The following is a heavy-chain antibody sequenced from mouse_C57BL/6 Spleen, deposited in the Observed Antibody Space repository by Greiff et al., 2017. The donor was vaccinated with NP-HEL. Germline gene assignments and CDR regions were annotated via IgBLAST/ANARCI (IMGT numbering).Heavy chain of an antibody. CDR1: GYSFTDYN. CDR2: INPNYGTT. D-gene: IGHD2-1*01. V-gene: IGHV1-39*01. CDR3: ASFGNYPYWYFDV. Sequence: VQLQQSGPELVKPGASVKISCKVSGYSFTDYNMNWVKQSNGKSLEWIGVINPNYGTTSYNQKFKGKATLTVDQSSSTAYMQLNSLTSEDSAVYYCASFGNYPYWYFDVWGTGTTVTVSS. J-gene: IGHJ1*03.